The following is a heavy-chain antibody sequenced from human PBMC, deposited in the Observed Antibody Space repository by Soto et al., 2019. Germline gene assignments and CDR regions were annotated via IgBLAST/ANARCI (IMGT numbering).Heavy chain of an antibody. CDR2: ISYDGSNK. D-gene: IGHD6-13*01. J-gene: IGHJ4*02. CDR3: ARDLLQLATVYNFDY. V-gene: IGHV3-30-3*01. CDR1: GFTFSSYA. Sequence: GGSLRLSCAASGFTFSSYAMHWVRQAPGKGLEWVAVISYDGSNKYYADSVKGRFTISRDNSKNTLYLQMNSLRAEDTAVYYCARDLLQLATVYNFDYWGQGTLVTVSS.